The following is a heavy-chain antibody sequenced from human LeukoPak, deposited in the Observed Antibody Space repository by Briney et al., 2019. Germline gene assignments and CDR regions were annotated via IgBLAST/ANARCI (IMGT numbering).Heavy chain of an antibody. CDR3: ARLNGDFWSGYYLVY. D-gene: IGHD3-3*01. Sequence: GGSLRLSCAASGFTFSTHWIHWVRQAPGKGLVWVSRINSDGSSTSYADSVKGRFTISRDNAKNTLYLQMNSLRAEDTAVYYCARLNGDFWSGYYLVYWGQGTLVTVSS. V-gene: IGHV3-74*01. CDR1: GFTFSTHW. CDR2: INSDGSST. J-gene: IGHJ4*02.